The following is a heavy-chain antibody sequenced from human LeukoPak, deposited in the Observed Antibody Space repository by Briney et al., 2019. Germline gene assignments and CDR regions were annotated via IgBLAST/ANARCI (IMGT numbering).Heavy chain of an antibody. CDR1: GYSISSGYY. CDR2: IYHSGST. Sequence: SETLSLTCTVSGYSISSGYYWGWIRQPPGKGLEWIGSIYHSGSTYYDPSLKSRVTISVDTSKNQFSLKLSSVTAADTAVYYCARHKYSSGWPPEGAFDIWGQGTMVTVSS. D-gene: IGHD6-19*01. CDR3: ARHKYSSGWPPEGAFDI. V-gene: IGHV4-38-2*02. J-gene: IGHJ3*02.